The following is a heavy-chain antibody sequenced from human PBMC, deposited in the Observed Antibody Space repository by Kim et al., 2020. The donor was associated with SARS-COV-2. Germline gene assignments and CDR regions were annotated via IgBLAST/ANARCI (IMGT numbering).Heavy chain of an antibody. CDR3: AKGGRSALVN. V-gene: IGHV4-4*06. D-gene: IGHD6-19*01. CDR2: GTA. Sequence: GTATYNPSRQSRVTLSVDTSKNRFSLKVTSVTAADTAVYYCAKGGRSALVNWGQGALVTVSS. J-gene: IGHJ4*02.